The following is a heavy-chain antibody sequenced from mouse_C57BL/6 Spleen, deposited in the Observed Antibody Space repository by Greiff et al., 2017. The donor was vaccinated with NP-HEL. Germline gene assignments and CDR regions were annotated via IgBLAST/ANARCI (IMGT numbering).Heavy chain of an antibody. CDR3: ARGYYGYDATFAY. D-gene: IGHD2-2*01. V-gene: IGHV1-53*01. CDR2: INPSTGGT. Sequence: VQLQQPGTELVKPGASVKLSCKASGYTFTSYWMHWVKQRPGQGLEWIGNINPSTGGTNYNEKFKSKATLTVDKSSSTAYMQLSSLTSEDSAVYYCARGYYGYDATFAYWGQGTLVTVSA. CDR1: GYTFTSYW. J-gene: IGHJ3*01.